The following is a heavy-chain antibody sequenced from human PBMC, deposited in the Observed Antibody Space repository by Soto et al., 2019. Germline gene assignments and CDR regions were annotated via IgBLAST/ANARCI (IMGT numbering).Heavy chain of an antibody. V-gene: IGHV1-69*02. CDR1: GGTFSSYT. CDR3: ARGAGRDAFDI. J-gene: IGHJ3*02. D-gene: IGHD1-26*01. Sequence: QVQLVQSGAEVKKPGSSVKVSCKASGGTFSSYTISWVRQAPGQWLEWMGRIIPILGIANYAQKFQGRVTITADKSTSTAYMELSSLRSEDTAVYYWARGAGRDAFDIWGQGTMVTVSS. CDR2: IIPILGIA.